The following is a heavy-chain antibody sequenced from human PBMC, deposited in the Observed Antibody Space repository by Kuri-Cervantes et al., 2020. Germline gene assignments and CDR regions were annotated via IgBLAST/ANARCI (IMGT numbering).Heavy chain of an antibody. CDR1: GGTFSSYA. D-gene: IGHD3-3*01. CDR3: ARDYSADDFWSGYYRPLTWFDP. V-gene: IGHV1-69*13. J-gene: IGHJ5*02. Sequence: SVKVSCKASGGTFSSYAISWVRQAPGQGLEWMGGIIPIFGTANYAQKFQGRVTITADESTSTAYMELSRLRSDDTAVYYCARDYSADDFWSGYYRPLTWFDPWGQGTLVTVSS. CDR2: IIPIFGTA.